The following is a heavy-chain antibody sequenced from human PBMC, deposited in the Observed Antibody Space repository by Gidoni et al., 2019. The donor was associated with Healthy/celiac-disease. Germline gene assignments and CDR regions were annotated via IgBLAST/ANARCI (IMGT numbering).Heavy chain of an antibody. Sequence: EVQLLESGGGLVQPGGSLRLSCAASGFTFSSYAMSWVRQAPGKGLEWVSAMSGSGGSTYYADSVKGRFTISRDNSKNTLYLQMNSLRAEDTAVYYCANSLGAVAENFDYWGQGTLVTVSS. D-gene: IGHD6-19*01. CDR3: ANSLGAVAENFDY. V-gene: IGHV3-23*01. CDR2: MSGSGGST. CDR1: GFTFSSYA. J-gene: IGHJ4*02.